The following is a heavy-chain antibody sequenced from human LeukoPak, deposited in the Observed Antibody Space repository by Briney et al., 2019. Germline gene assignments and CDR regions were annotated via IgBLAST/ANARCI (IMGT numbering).Heavy chain of an antibody. Sequence: PGGSLRLSCAASGFTFSSYWMTWVRQAPGKGLEWVANIKQDGIEKYYVDSVKGRLTISRDNAENSMYLQMNSLRAEDTAVYFCARALGVTPPYYFSYGMDVWGKGATVTVSS. D-gene: IGHD2-21*02. CDR2: IKQDGIEK. V-gene: IGHV3-7*03. CDR1: GFTFSSYW. CDR3: ARALGVTPPYYFSYGMDV. J-gene: IGHJ6*04.